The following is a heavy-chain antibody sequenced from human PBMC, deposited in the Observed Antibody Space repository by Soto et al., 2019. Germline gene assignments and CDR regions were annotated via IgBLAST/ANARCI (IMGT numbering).Heavy chain of an antibody. CDR2: INHSGST. CDR3: ARVVRGYYDFWSGYNWFDP. CDR1: GGSFSGYY. Sequence: SETLSLTCAVYGGSFSGYYWSWIRQPPGKGLEWIGEINHSGSTNYNPSLKSRVTISVDTSKNQFSLKLSSVTAADTAVYYCARVVRGYYDFWSGYNWFDPWGQGTLVTVSS. D-gene: IGHD3-3*01. J-gene: IGHJ5*02. V-gene: IGHV4-34*01.